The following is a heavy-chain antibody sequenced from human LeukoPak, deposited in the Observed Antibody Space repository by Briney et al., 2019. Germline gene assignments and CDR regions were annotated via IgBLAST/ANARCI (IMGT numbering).Heavy chain of an antibody. D-gene: IGHD6-19*01. J-gene: IGHJ4*02. CDR3: AKDMNSIAVAGAFDY. V-gene: IGHV3-23*01. Sequence: GSLRLSCAASGFTFSSYAMIWVRQAPGKGLEWVSAISGSGGSTYYADSVKGRFTISRDNAKNSLYLQMNSLRAEDTALYYCAKDMNSIAVAGAFDYWGQGTLVTVSS. CDR1: GFTFSSYA. CDR2: ISGSGGST.